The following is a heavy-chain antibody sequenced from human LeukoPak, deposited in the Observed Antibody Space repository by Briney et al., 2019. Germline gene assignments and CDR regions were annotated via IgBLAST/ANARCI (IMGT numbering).Heavy chain of an antibody. V-gene: IGHV3-23*01. CDR1: GFTFSSYA. CDR3: AKGAGYYYDSSGYVNFQH. CDR2: ISGSGGST. D-gene: IGHD3-22*01. J-gene: IGHJ1*01. Sequence: PGGSLRLSCAASGFTFSSYAMSWVRQAPGKGLEWVSAISGSGGSTYYADSVKGRFTISRDNSKNTLYLQMNSLRAEDTAVYYCAKGAGYYYDSSGYVNFQHWGQGTLVTVSS.